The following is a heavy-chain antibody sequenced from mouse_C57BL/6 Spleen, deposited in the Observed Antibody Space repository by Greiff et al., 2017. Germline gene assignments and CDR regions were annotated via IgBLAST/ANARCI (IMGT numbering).Heavy chain of an antibody. CDR3: TRRKAAQATGFYYAMGY. CDR1: GYTFTDYE. V-gene: IGHV1-15*01. J-gene: IGHJ4*01. CDR2: IDPETGGT. D-gene: IGHD3-2*02. Sequence: QVQLQQSGAELVRPGASVTLSCKASGYTFTDYEMHWVKQTPVHGLEWIGAIDPETGGTAYNQKFKGKAILTADKSSSTAYMELRSLTSEDSAVYYCTRRKAAQATGFYYAMGYWGQGTSFTVSS.